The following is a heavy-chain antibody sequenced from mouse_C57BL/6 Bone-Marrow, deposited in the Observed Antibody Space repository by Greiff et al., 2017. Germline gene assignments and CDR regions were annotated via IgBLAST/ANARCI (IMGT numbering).Heavy chain of an antibody. Sequence: QVQLKQPGAELVKPGASVKLSCKASGYTFTSYWMQWVKQRPGQGLEWIGEIDPSDSYTNYNQKFKGKATLTVDTSSSTAYMQLSSLTSEDSAVYYCARDGNYGGYFDYWGQGTTLTVSS. CDR3: ARDGNYGGYFDY. D-gene: IGHD2-1*01. J-gene: IGHJ2*01. CDR2: IDPSDSYT. V-gene: IGHV1-50*01. CDR1: GYTFTSYW.